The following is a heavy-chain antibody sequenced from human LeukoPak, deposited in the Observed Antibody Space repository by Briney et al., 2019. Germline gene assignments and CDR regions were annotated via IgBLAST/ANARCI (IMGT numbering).Heavy chain of an antibody. V-gene: IGHV4-31*11. CDR2: IYYSGST. CDR3: ARDSGGGSRIY. CDR1: GGSFSGYY. Sequence: SETLSLTCAVYGGSFSGYYWSWIRQHPGKGLEWIGYIYYSGSTYYNPSLKSRVTISVDTSKNQFSLKLSSVTAADTAVYYCARDSGGGSRIYWGQGTLVTVSS. J-gene: IGHJ4*02. D-gene: IGHD2-15*01.